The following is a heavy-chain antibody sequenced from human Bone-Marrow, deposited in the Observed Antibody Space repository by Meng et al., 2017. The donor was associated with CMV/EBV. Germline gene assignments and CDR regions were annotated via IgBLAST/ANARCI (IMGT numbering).Heavy chain of an antibody. J-gene: IGHJ3*02. D-gene: IGHD3-3*01. V-gene: IGHV3-64*02. CDR3: ARASPPDPFTIFGVGWGAFDI. Sequence: GESLKISCAASGFTFSSHTMQWVRQAPGKGLEYVSGISSNGGTTYYADSVKGKFTISRDNSKNTLYLRMGSLRAEDTAVYYCARASPPDPFTIFGVGWGAFDIWGQGTMVTVSS. CDR2: ISSNGGTT. CDR1: GFTFSSHT.